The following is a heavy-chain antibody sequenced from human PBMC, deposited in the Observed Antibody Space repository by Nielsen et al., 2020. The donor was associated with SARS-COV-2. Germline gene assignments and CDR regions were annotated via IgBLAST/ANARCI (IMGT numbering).Heavy chain of an antibody. D-gene: IGHD6-25*01. J-gene: IGHJ4*02. CDR2: IKKDGREK. V-gene: IGHV3-7*03. CDR1: GFTFSSYA. Sequence: GESLKISCAASGFTFSSYAMSWVRQAPGKGLEWVANIKKDGREKYYVDSVKGRFTISRDKNSLYLQMNSLRAEDTAVYYCARPRRLLEYWGQGTLVTVSS. CDR3: ARPRRLLEY.